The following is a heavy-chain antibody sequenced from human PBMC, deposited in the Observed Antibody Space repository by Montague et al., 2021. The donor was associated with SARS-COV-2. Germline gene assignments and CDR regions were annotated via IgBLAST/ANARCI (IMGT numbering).Heavy chain of an antibody. J-gene: IGHJ3*02. D-gene: IGHD4-17*01. Sequence: TLSLTCTVSGGSISSGSYYWNWIRQHPGKGLEFIGFIYNSASTYYNPSLKSRVSISVDTSKNQFSLKLTSVTAADTAVYYCARDRGWMTTLFLDAFDIWGQGTLVTVSS. CDR2: IYNSAST. CDR1: GGSISSGSYY. V-gene: IGHV4-31*03. CDR3: ARDRGWMTTLFLDAFDI.